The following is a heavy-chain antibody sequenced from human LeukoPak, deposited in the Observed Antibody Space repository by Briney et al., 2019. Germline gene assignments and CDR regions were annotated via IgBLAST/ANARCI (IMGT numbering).Heavy chain of an antibody. Sequence: TSSETLSLTCIVSGGSISSHYWSWIRQPPGKGLEYIGYIYYSGSTDYNPSLKSRVTISLDTSKNQFSLNLSSVTAADTAVYYCARRSGVLDSRDSRYHFDHWGQGTLVTVSS. CDR3: ARRSGVLDSRDSRYHFDH. V-gene: IGHV4-59*11. CDR2: IYYSGST. D-gene: IGHD3-22*01. CDR1: GGSISSHY. J-gene: IGHJ4*02.